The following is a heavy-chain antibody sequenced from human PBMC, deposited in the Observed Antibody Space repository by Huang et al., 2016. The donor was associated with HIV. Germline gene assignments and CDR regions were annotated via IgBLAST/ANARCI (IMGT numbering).Heavy chain of an antibody. D-gene: IGHD6-19*01. CDR2: IKSKAYGGTA. J-gene: IGHJ6*03. CDR1: GFTFSEAW. V-gene: IGHV3-15*01. CDR3: TVDSSGWTHFYYYMDV. Sequence: ELQLVESGGGLVKPGGSLRLSCAASGFTFSEAWMSWVRQAPGKGLEWVGRIKSKAYGGTADYGAPIKDRFIISRDDSRNTLYLHLHSLTTEDTAVDYCTVDSSGWTHFYYYMDVWGLGTSVTVSS.